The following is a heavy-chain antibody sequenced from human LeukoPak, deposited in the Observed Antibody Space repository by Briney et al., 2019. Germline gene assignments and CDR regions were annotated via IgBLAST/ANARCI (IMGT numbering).Heavy chain of an antibody. CDR2: IYYSGST. V-gene: IGHV4-31*03. CDR1: GGSISSGGYY. Sequence: PSQTPSLTCTVSGGSISSGGYYWSWIRQHPGKGLEWIGYIYYSGSTYYNPSLKSRVTISVDTSKNQFSLKLSSVTAVDTAVYYCARKTTTGPTKAAFDIWGQGTMLTVSS. CDR3: ARKTTTGPTKAAFDI. J-gene: IGHJ3*02. D-gene: IGHD4-17*01.